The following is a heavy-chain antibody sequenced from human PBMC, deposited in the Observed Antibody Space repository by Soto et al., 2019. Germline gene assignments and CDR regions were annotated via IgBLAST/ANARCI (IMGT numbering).Heavy chain of an antibody. D-gene: IGHD2-15*01. J-gene: IGHJ4*02. CDR2: ISSSSSTI. CDR1: GFTFSSYS. Sequence: GGSLRLSCAASGFTFSSYSMNWVRQAPGEGLEWVSYISSSSSTIYYADSVKGRFTISRDNAKNSLYLQMNSLRDEDTAVYYCARDPHCSGGSCYPSFDYWGQGTLVTVSS. V-gene: IGHV3-48*02. CDR3: ARDPHCSGGSCYPSFDY.